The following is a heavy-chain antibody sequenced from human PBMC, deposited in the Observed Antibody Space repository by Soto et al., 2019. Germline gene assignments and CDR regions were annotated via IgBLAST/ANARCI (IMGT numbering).Heavy chain of an antibody. Sequence: QLVQSGAEVKKPGASVRVSCKASGYTFTSYYIHWVRQAPGQGLEWMGIINPNGGSTNYAQKFQGRVTMTRDTSTSTVYMDLSSLRSEDTAVYYCARGLFAGHVWGKGTTVTVSS. CDR1: GYTFTSYY. CDR3: ARGLFAGHV. J-gene: IGHJ6*04. V-gene: IGHV1-46*03. CDR2: INPNGGST.